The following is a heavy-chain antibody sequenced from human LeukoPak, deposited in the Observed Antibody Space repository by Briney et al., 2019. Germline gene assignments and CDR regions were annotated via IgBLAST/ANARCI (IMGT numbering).Heavy chain of an antibody. J-gene: IGHJ4*02. Sequence: AGGSLRLSCAASGFTFSTYWMSWVRQAPGKGLEWVATIKQDGGEKYYVDSVKGRFTISRDNTKNSLYLQMNSLRAEDTALYYCAKDISGSGRYYFDYWGQGTLVTVSS. CDR2: IKQDGGEK. V-gene: IGHV3-7*03. CDR1: GFTFSTYW. D-gene: IGHD6-19*01. CDR3: AKDISGSGRYYFDY.